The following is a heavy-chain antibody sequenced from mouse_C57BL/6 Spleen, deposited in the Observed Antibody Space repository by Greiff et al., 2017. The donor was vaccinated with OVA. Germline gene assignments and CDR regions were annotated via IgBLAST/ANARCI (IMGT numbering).Heavy chain of an antibody. CDR1: GYTFTSYW. J-gene: IGHJ2*01. D-gene: IGHD2-3*01. CDR2: IYPSDSET. V-gene: IGHV1-61*01. CDR3: ARERDGYPYYFDY. Sequence: VQLQQPGAELVRPGSSVKLSCKASGYTFTSYWMDWVKQRPGQGLEWIGNIYPSDSETHYNQKFKDKATLTVDKSSSTAYMQLSSLTSEDSAVYYCARERDGYPYYFDYWGQGTTLTVSS.